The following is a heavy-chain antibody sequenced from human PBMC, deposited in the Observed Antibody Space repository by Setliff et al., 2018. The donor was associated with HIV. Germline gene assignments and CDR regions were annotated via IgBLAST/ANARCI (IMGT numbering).Heavy chain of an antibody. D-gene: IGHD3-10*01. CDR3: ARELGSFPYYMDV. Sequence: PSETLSLTCTVFGGSSSSRSYYWGWIRQPPGKGLEWLGSFYYSGSTYYNPSLKSRVTISVDTSRNQFSLKLSSVAAADTAIYYCARELGSFPYYMDVWGKGTTVTVSS. CDR1: GGSSSSRSYY. J-gene: IGHJ6*03. V-gene: IGHV4-39*02. CDR2: FYYSGST.